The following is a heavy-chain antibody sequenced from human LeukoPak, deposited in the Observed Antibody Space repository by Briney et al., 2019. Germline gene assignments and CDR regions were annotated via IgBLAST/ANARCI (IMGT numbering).Heavy chain of an antibody. CDR2: INPSGGST. J-gene: IGHJ6*04. V-gene: IGHV1-46*01. Sequence: ASVKVSCKASGYTFTSYYMHWVRQAPGQGLEWMGIINPSGGSTSYAQKFQGRVTMTRDMSTSTVYMELSSLRSEDTAVYYCAREYCSSTSCYTGTHVDVWGKGTTVTVSS. CDR1: GYTFTSYY. CDR3: AREYCSSTSCYTGTHVDV. D-gene: IGHD2-2*02.